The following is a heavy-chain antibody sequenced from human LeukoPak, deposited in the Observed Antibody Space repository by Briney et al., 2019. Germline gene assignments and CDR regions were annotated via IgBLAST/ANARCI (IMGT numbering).Heavy chain of an antibody. J-gene: IGHJ4*02. Sequence: GGPLRLSCAASGFTFSSYAMHWVRQAPGKGLEWVAVISYDGSNKYYADSVKGRFTISRDNSKNTLYLQMNSLRAEDTAVYYCARSYYYDSSGYYPSDYWGQGTLVTVSS. CDR1: GFTFSSYA. CDR2: ISYDGSNK. V-gene: IGHV3-30*04. CDR3: ARSYYYDSSGYYPSDY. D-gene: IGHD3-22*01.